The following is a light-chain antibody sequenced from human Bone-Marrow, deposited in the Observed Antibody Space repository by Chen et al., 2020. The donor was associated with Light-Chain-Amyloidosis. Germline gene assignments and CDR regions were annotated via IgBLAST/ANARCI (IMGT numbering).Light chain of an antibody. V-gene: IGLV3-25*03. J-gene: IGLJ2*01. Sequence: SYHLPQPPSLSVSTGQTDLTTRSGVDLPTKYAYWDQQKAGQAPGLVIHRDTERPSGIAERFSGSSSGTTATLTISGVQAEDEADYHCQSADSSGTYEVIFGGGTKLTVL. CDR2: RDT. CDR3: QSADSSGTYEVI. CDR1: DLPTKY.